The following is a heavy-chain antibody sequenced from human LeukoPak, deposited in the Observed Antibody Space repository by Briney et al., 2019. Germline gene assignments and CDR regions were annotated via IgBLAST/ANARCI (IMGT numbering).Heavy chain of an antibody. V-gene: IGHV4-4*02. CDR2: IYHSGST. J-gene: IGHJ4*02. CDR3: ASGTYTHYYFDY. D-gene: IGHD1-26*01. CDR1: GGSISSSNW. Sequence: PSGTLSLTCAVSGGSISSSNWWSWVRPPPGTGLEWLGEIYHSGSTNYHPSLKSRVTITVDKSKNQFSLKLSSVTAADTAVYYCASGTYTHYYFDYWGQGTLVTVSS.